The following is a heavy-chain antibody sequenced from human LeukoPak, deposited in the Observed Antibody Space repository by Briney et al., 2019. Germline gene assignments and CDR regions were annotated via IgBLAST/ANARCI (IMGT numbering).Heavy chain of an antibody. J-gene: IGHJ4*02. Sequence: GGSLRLSCAASGFTLSSYSMNWVRQAPGKGPEWVSFISGSGSYIYYADSVKGRFTISRDNAKNPLYLQMSSLSAEDTAVYYCARDCSGGSCPSGFFDYWGQGALVTVSS. CDR2: ISGSGSYI. CDR1: GFTLSSYS. V-gene: IGHV3-21*01. D-gene: IGHD2-15*01. CDR3: ARDCSGGSCPSGFFDY.